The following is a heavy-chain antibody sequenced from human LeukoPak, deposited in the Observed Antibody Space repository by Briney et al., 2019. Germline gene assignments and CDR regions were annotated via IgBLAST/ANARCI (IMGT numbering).Heavy chain of an antibody. CDR2: ISYDGSNK. V-gene: IGHV3-30-3*01. CDR1: GFTFSSYA. CDR3: ARGATVVTADY. Sequence: GRSLRLSCAASGFTFSSYAMHWVRQAPGKGLEWVAVISYDGSNKYYADSVKGRFTISRDNSKNTLYLQMNSLRAEDTAVYCCARGATVVTADYWGQGTLVTVSS. J-gene: IGHJ4*02. D-gene: IGHD4-23*01.